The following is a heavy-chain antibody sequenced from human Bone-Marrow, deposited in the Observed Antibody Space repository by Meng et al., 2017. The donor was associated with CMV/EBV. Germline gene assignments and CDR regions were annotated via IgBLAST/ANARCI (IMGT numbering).Heavy chain of an antibody. CDR1: GFTFSSYE. CDR3: ARDSQIVVVPAANVAADYYGMDV. J-gene: IGHJ6*02. V-gene: IGHV3-48*03. D-gene: IGHD2-2*01. CDR2: ISSSGSTI. Sequence: GGSLRLSCAASGFTFSSYEMNWVRQAPGKGLEWVSYISSSGSTIYYADSVKGRFTISRDNAKNSLYLQMNSLRAEDTAVYYCARDSQIVVVPAANVAADYYGMDVWGQGTTVTVSS.